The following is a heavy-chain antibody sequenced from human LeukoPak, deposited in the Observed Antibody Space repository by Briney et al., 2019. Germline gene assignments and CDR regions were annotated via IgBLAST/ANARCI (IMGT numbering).Heavy chain of an antibody. V-gene: IGHV1-18*01. J-gene: IGHJ3*02. CDR3: ARAPLWHVTAENAFDI. Sequence: ASVKVSCKASGYTFTSYDINWVRQATGQGLEWTGWISAYNGNTNYAQKLQGRVTMTTHTSTSTAYMELRSLRSDDTAIYYCARAPLWHVTAENAFDIWGQGTMVTVSS. D-gene: IGHD2-21*02. CDR1: GYTFTSYD. CDR2: ISAYNGNT.